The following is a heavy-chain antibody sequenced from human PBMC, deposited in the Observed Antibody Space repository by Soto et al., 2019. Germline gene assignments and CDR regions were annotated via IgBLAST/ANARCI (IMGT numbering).Heavy chain of an antibody. J-gene: IGHJ4*02. V-gene: IGHV4-4*07. Sequence: SETLSLTCTVSGGSISSCYWSWIRQPAGKGLEWIGRIYTSGSTNYNPSLKSRVTMSVDTSKNQFSLKLSSVTAADTAVYYCARACSSNSCYDVFDYWGQGTLVTVSS. CDR3: ARACSSNSCYDVFDY. CDR2: IYTSGST. CDR1: GGSISSCY. D-gene: IGHD2-2*01.